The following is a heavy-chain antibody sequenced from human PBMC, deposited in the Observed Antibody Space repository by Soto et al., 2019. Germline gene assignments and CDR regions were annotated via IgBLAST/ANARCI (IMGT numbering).Heavy chain of an antibody. CDR2: ISGSGGST. D-gene: IGHD3-3*01. Sequence: EVQLLESGGGLVQPGGSLRLSCAASGFTFSSYAMSWVRQAPGKGLEWVSAISGSGGSTYYADSVKGRFTISRDNSKHTLYLQMNSLRAEDTAVYYCAKDGYYDFWSGYSAFDYWGQGTLVTVSS. V-gene: IGHV3-23*01. CDR1: GFTFSSYA. J-gene: IGHJ4*02. CDR3: AKDGYYDFWSGYSAFDY.